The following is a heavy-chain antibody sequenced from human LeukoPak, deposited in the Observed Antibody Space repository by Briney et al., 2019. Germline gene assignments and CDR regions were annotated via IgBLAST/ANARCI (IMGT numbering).Heavy chain of an antibody. J-gene: IGHJ2*01. Sequence: SETLSLTCTVSGGSISSSSYSWGWIRQPPGKGLEWIGSIYYSGSTYYNPSLKSRVTISVDTSKNQFSLKLSSVTAADTAVYYCARSRSAKWELLGWYFDLWGRGTLVTVSS. V-gene: IGHV4-39*01. CDR3: ARSRSAKWELLGWYFDL. CDR2: IYYSGST. D-gene: IGHD1-26*01. CDR1: GGSISSSSYS.